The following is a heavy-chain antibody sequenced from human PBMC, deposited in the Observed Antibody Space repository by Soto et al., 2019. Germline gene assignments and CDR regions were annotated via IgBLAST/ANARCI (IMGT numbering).Heavy chain of an antibody. CDR3: ARDLWGYCGTDCYPLDV. CDR2: MYNTGST. CDR1: GGSISGYY. Sequence: QVQLQESGPGLVKPSETLSLTCTVSGGSISGYYWSWIRQPPGKGLEWIGYMYNTGSTAYNPSFKSRGTISVDXSXSXXSLRLNSVTAADTAVYYCARDLWGYCGTDCYPLDVWGQGTTVTVSS. J-gene: IGHJ6*02. D-gene: IGHD2-21*02. V-gene: IGHV4-59*01.